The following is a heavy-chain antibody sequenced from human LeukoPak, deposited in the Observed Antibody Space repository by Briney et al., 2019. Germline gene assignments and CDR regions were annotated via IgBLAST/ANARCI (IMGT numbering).Heavy chain of an antibody. Sequence: PGGSLRLSCAASGFTFSDYYMSWIRQAPGKGLEWVSYISSSSSYTNYADSVKGRFTISRDNAKNSLYLQMNSLRAEDTAVYYCARDAMLNYDILTGYYGIDYWGQGTLVTVSS. J-gene: IGHJ4*02. CDR1: GFTFSDYY. V-gene: IGHV3-11*06. D-gene: IGHD3-9*01. CDR2: ISSSSSYT. CDR3: ARDAMLNYDILTGYYGIDY.